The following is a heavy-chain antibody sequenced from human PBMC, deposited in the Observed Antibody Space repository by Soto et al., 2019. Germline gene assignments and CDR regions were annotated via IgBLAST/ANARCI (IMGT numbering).Heavy chain of an antibody. V-gene: IGHV4-59*02. Sequence: SETLSLTCTVSGGSVSSDYWSWIRQPPGKGLEWIGYIYYSGSTNYNPSLKSRVTISVDTSKNQFSLKLSSVTAADTAVYYCARDNIVVVTAIRYYYYGMDVWGQGTTVTVSS. D-gene: IGHD2-21*02. J-gene: IGHJ6*02. CDR1: GGSVSSDY. CDR3: ARDNIVVVTAIRYYYYGMDV. CDR2: IYYSGST.